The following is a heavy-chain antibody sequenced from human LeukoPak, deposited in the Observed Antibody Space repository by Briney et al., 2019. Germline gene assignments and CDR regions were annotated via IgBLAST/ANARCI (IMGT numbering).Heavy chain of an antibody. CDR3: ARDWGVGGRLGYMDV. V-gene: IGHV4-61*02. Sequence: KPSETLSLTCTVSGGSISSGSYYWSWIRQPAGKGLEWIGRIYTSGSTNYNPSLKSRVTISVDTSKNQVSLKLSSVTAADTAVYFCARDWGVGGRLGYMDVWGKGTTVTVSS. J-gene: IGHJ6*03. CDR1: GGSISSGSYY. D-gene: IGHD3-10*01. CDR2: IYTSGST.